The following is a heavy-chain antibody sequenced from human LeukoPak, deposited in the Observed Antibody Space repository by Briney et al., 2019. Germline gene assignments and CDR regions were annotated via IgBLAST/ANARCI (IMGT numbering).Heavy chain of an antibody. CDR3: AKDLDGDYGPDTLDY. CDR1: GFTFSSYE. J-gene: IGHJ4*02. D-gene: IGHD4-17*01. V-gene: IGHV3-48*03. CDR2: ISTTGSSI. Sequence: GGSLRLSCAASGFTFSSYEMNWVRQAPGKGLEWVSYISTTGSSIYYADSVKGRFTISRDNVKNLLYLQMNSLRAEDTAVYYCAKDLDGDYGPDTLDYWGQGTLVTVSS.